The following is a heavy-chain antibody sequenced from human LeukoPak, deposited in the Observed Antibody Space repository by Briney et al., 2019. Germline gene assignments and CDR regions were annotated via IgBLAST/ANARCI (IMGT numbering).Heavy chain of an antibody. V-gene: IGHV4-34*01. J-gene: IGHJ5*02. CDR2: INHSGST. Sequence: PSETLSLTCAVYGGSFSGYYWSCIRQPPGKGLEWIGEINHSGSTNYNPSLKSRVTISVDTSKNQFSLKLSSVTAADTAVYYCARGDCSSTSCYLSDWFDPWGQGTLVTVSS. CDR1: GGSFSGYY. D-gene: IGHD2-2*01. CDR3: ARGDCSSTSCYLSDWFDP.